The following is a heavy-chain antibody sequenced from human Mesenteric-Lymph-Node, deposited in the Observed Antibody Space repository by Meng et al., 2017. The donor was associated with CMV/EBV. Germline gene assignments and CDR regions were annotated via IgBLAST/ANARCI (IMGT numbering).Heavy chain of an antibody. Sequence: TFSPYGISWVRQAPGQGLEWMGGIIPFFGTVNYAQKFQGRVTLTTDKNTITAYMEVTSLRSEDTAVYYCARRASRSNWNPEYYFDYWGQGTLVTVSS. CDR2: IIPFFGTV. D-gene: IGHD1-20*01. CDR1: TFSPYG. V-gene: IGHV1-69*05. CDR3: ARRASRSNWNPEYYFDY. J-gene: IGHJ4*02.